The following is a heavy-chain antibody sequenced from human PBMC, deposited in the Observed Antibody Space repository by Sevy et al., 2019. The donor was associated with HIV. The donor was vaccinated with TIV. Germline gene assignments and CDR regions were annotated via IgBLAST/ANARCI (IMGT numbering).Heavy chain of an antibody. CDR1: GGSLNTYG. Sequence: SETLSLTCTVSGGSLNTYGWSWIRQPPGKGLEWIGYVYYNGGTNYNPSLKSRLTILVGTSERQFSLQLSSVTPADTAVYYCGRDNWGSIDYWGQGVLVTVSS. V-gene: IGHV4-59*01. CDR2: VYYNGGT. CDR3: GRDNWGSIDY. D-gene: IGHD7-27*01. J-gene: IGHJ4*02.